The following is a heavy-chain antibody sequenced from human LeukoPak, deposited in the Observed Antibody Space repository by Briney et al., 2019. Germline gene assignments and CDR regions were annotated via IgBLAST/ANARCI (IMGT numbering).Heavy chain of an antibody. J-gene: IGHJ4*02. CDR1: GGSFSGYY. V-gene: IGHV4-34*01. CDR3: ARGGLYSSSWYGSAYYFDY. Sequence: SETLSLTCAVYGGSFSGYYWSWIRQPPGKGLEWIGEINHSGSTNYNPSLKSRVTISVDTSKNQFSLKLSSVTAADTAVYYCARGGLYSSSWYGSAYYFDYWGQGTLVTVPS. D-gene: IGHD6-13*01. CDR2: INHSGST.